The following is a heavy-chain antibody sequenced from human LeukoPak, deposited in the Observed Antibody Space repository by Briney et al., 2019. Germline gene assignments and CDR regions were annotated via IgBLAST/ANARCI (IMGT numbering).Heavy chain of an antibody. Sequence: SESLSLTCTVSGGSISSSSYYWGWMRQPPGQGLVWIGSIDDSESTYYNASLKSRVTISVDTSKNQFSLKMSSVTAADTAVYYCARRTNYYGSGSYEWPLYYFDYWGQGTLVTVSS. CDR1: GGSISSSSYY. CDR3: ARRTNYYGSGSYEWPLYYFDY. J-gene: IGHJ4*02. CDR2: IDDSEST. V-gene: IGHV4-39*01. D-gene: IGHD3-10*01.